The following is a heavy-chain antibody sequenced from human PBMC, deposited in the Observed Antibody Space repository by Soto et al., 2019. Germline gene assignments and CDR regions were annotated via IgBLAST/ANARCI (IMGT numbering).Heavy chain of an antibody. CDR2: IFYDGSRK. CDR3: ARDQAEIVAAPIDGNALSNWFDP. Sequence: QVQLVESGGGVVQPGRSLRLSCAASGFTFSTYGIHWVRQAPGKGLEWVAAIFYDGSRKFYTDSVKGRFTISRDNSKNTVYLQMNGLRPEDTAVYYCARDQAEIVAAPIDGNALSNWFDPWGQGTLVTVSS. J-gene: IGHJ5*02. V-gene: IGHV3-33*01. D-gene: IGHD5-12*01. CDR1: GFTFSTYG.